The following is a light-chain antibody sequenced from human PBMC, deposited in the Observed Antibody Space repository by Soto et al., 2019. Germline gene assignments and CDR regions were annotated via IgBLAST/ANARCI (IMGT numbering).Light chain of an antibody. CDR2: GAS. V-gene: IGKV3-20*01. J-gene: IGKJ1*01. CDR1: QSVSNNY. Sequence: EIVLTQSPGTLSLSPGERAALSCRASQSVSNNYLAWYQQKPGQAPRLLIYGASNRATGIPDRFSGSGSGTDFTLTISRLETEDFAVYYCQQYGSSGTFGQRTKVDIK. CDR3: QQYGSSGT.